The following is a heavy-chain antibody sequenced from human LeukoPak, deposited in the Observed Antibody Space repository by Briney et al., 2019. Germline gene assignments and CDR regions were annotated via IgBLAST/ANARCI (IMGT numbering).Heavy chain of an antibody. CDR3: AKRGVVIRVILVGFHKEAYYFDS. CDR2: ISDSGGRT. CDR1: GFTFSGYA. D-gene: IGHD3-22*01. V-gene: IGHV3-23*01. J-gene: IGHJ4*02. Sequence: GGSLRLSCAASGFTFSGYAMSWVRQAPGKGLEWVAGISDSGGRTNYADSVKGRFTISRDNPKNTLYLQMNSLRVEDTAVYFCAKRGVVIRVILVGFHKEAYYFDSWGQGALVTVSS.